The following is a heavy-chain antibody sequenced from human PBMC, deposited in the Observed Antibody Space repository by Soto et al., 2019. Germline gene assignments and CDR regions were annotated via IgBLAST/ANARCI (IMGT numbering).Heavy chain of an antibody. CDR3: ARDQAVAGKGKGYYGMDV. J-gene: IGHJ6*02. V-gene: IGHV3-33*01. CDR1: GFTFSSYG. CDR2: IWYDGSNK. D-gene: IGHD6-19*01. Sequence: GGSLRLSCAASGFTFSSYGMHWVRQAPGKGLEWVAVIWYDGSNKYYADSVKGRFTISRDNSKNTLYLQMNSLGAEDTAVYYCARDQAVAGKGKGYYGMDVWGQGTTVTVSS.